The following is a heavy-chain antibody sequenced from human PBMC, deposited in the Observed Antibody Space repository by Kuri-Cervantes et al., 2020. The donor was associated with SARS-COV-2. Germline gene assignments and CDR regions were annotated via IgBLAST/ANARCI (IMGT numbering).Heavy chain of an antibody. V-gene: IGHV3-53*01. CDR2: IYSGGST. CDR1: GFFVSSNY. J-gene: IGHJ6*02. Sequence: GESLKISCAASGFFVSSNYMSWVRQAPGKGLEWVSVIYSGGSTYYADSVKGRFTISRDNSKNTLYLQMNSLRAEDTAVYYCARDRIVVVPAAISVYYYYGMDVWGQGTTVTRLL. D-gene: IGHD2-2*02. CDR3: ARDRIVVVPAAISVYYYYGMDV.